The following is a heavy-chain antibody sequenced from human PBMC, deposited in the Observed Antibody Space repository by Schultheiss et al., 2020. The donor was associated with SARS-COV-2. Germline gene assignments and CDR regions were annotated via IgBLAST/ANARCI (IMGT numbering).Heavy chain of an antibody. CDR2: INHSGST. J-gene: IGHJ5*02. V-gene: IGHV4-34*01. CDR1: GGSFSGYY. D-gene: IGHD3-22*01. Sequence: SETLSLTCAVYGGSFSGYYWSWIRQPPGKGLEWIGEINHSGSTNYNPSLKSRVTISVDTSKNQFSLKLSSVTAADTAVYYCATIQYYYDTWGQGTLVTVSS. CDR3: ATIQYYYDT.